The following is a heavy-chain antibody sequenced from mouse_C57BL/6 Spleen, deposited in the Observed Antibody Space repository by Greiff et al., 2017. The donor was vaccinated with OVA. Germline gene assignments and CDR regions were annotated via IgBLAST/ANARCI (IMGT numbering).Heavy chain of an antibody. J-gene: IGHJ4*01. V-gene: IGHV1-55*01. CDR1: GYTFTSYW. Sequence: QVQLQQPGAELVKPGASVKMSCKASGYTFTSYWITWVKQRPGQGLEWIGDIYPGSGSTNYNEKFKSKATLTVDTSSSTAYMQLSSLTSEDSAVYYCARVYDGYDGPYYYAMDYWGQGTSVTVSS. CDR2: IYPGSGST. D-gene: IGHD2-2*01. CDR3: ARVYDGYDGPYYYAMDY.